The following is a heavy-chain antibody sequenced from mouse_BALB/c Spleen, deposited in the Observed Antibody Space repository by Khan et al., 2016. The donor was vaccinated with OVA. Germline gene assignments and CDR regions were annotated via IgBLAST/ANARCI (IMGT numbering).Heavy chain of an antibody. CDR1: GFSLTSYG. J-gene: IGHJ1*01. CDR3: ARYYGNYGWYFDV. CDR2: IWTGGST. V-gene: IGHV2-9*02. Sequence: QVQLKESGPGLVAPSQSLSITCTVSGFSLTSYGVHWVRQPPGKGLEWLGVIWTGGSTNYNSALMSRLSIRQDNYKSQVFLKMNSLQTDDTAMYYCARYYGNYGWYFDVWGAGTTVTVSS. D-gene: IGHD2-1*01.